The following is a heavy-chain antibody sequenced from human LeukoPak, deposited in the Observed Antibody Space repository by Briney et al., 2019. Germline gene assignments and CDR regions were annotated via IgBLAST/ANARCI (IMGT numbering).Heavy chain of an antibody. CDR3: ARVGRGYSYGY. CDR2: IYSGGST. D-gene: IGHD5-18*01. V-gene: IGHV3-53*01. Sequence: GGSLRLSCAASGFTASSNYMSWVRQAPGKGLEWVSVIYSGGSTYYADSVKGRFTISRDNAKNSLYLQMNSLRAEDTAVYYCARVGRGYSYGYWGQGTLVTVSS. J-gene: IGHJ4*02. CDR1: GFTASSNY.